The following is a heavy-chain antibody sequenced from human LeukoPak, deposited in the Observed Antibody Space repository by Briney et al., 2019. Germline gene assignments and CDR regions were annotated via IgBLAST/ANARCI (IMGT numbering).Heavy chain of an antibody. V-gene: IGHV1-46*01. CDR1: GGTFSSYA. Sequence: ASVKVSCKASGGTFSSYAISWVRQAPGQGLEWMGMINPSGGSTSYAQKFQGRVTMTRDTSTSTVYMELSSLRSEDTAVYYCARFIVSGGYFDYWGQGTLVTVSS. D-gene: IGHD2-21*01. CDR2: INPSGGST. CDR3: ARFIVSGGYFDY. J-gene: IGHJ4*02.